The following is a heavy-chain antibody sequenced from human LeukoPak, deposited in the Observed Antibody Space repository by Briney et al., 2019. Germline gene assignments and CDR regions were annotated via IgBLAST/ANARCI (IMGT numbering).Heavy chain of an antibody. CDR2: IYYSGST. CDR3: ARADPDIVVVPAHGWFDP. CDR1: GGSLSSYY. V-gene: IGHV4-59*01. J-gene: IGHJ5*02. D-gene: IGHD2-2*01. Sequence: SETLSLTCIVSGGSLSSYYWSWIRQPPGKGLEWVGYIYYSGSTNYNPSLKSRVTISVDTSKNQFSLKLSSVTAADTAVYYCARADPDIVVVPAHGWFDPWGGGTLVSVSS.